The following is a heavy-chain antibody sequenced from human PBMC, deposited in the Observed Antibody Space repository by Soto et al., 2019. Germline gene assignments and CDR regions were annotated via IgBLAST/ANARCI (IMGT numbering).Heavy chain of an antibody. CDR2: MNPNSGNT. D-gene: IGHD3-22*01. J-gene: IGHJ6*02. CDR3: ARGQYYYDSSGYYYSYYGMDV. V-gene: IGHV1-8*01. Sequence: ASVQVSCPASGYTFDSCDINLVRQATGHGPEWVGWMNPNSGNTGYAQKFQGRVTMTRNTSISTAYMELSSLRSEDTAVYYCARGQYYYDSSGYYYSYYGMDVWGQGITVTVSS. CDR1: GYTFDSCD.